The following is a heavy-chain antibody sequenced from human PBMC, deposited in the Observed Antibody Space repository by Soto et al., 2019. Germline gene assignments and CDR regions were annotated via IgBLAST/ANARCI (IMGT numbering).Heavy chain of an antibody. J-gene: IGHJ6*02. D-gene: IGHD3-22*01. V-gene: IGHV3-30-3*01. CDR2: ISYDGSNK. Sequence: VAVISYDGSNKYYADSVKGRFTISRDNSKNTLYLQMNSLRAEDTAVYYCAREMIPSGYGMDVWGQGTTVTVSS. CDR3: AREMIPSGYGMDV.